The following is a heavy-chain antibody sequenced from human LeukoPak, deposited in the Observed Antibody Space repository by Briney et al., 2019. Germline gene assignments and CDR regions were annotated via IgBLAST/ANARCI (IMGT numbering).Heavy chain of an antibody. Sequence: SETLSLTCSVSVGSMTNLYWTLIRQPPGKGLEWTGDIYDSGSTRYNTSLESRVTISVDTSKNQFSLKLSSVTAADTAVYYSVKGGSTNFYDGDVWGQGTTVTVSS. J-gene: IGHJ6*02. CDR2: IYDSGST. D-gene: IGHD2/OR15-2a*01. V-gene: IGHV4-59*11. CDR1: VGSMTNLY. CDR3: VKGGSTNFYDGDV.